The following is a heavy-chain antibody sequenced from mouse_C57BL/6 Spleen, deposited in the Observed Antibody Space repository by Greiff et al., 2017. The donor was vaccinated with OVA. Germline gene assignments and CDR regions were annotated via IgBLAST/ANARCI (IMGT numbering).Heavy chain of an antibody. D-gene: IGHD4-1*01. J-gene: IGHJ2*01. CDR3: ARRGTGTGYFDY. CDR2: IDPSDSYT. V-gene: IGHV1-59*01. CDR1: GYTFTSYW. Sequence: QVQLKQPGAELVRPGTSVKLSCKASGYTFTSYWMHWVKQRPGQGLEWIGVIDPSDSYTNYNQKFKGKATLTVDTSSSTAYMQLSSLTSEDSAVYYCARRGTGTGYFDYWGQGTTLTVSS.